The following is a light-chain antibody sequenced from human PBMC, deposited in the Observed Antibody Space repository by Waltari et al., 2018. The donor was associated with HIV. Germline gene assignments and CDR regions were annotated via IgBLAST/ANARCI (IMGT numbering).Light chain of an antibody. J-gene: IGKJ2*01. CDR2: GAS. V-gene: IGKV1-39*01. CDR3: QQSYSTPRT. CDR1: QTISSY. Sequence: IQMTQPPSSLSASVGDRVTITCRASQTISSYLNWYQQKPGKAPMLLIYGASTLHSGVPSRFSGSGSGTDFTLTISSLQPEDFATYYCQQSYSTPRTFGQGTKVEIK.